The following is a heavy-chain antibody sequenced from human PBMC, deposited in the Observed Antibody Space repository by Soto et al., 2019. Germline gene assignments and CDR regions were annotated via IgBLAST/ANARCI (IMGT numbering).Heavy chain of an antibody. V-gene: IGHV3-48*02. CDR1: GFTFSSYA. D-gene: IGHD6-19*01. J-gene: IGHJ4*02. CDR3: ARDSPTIAVAGTLDY. CDR2: ISSSSSTI. Sequence: GGSLRLSCAASGFTFSSYAMHWVRQAPGKGLEWVSYISSSSSTIYYADSVKGRFTISRDNAKNSLYLQMNSLRDEDTAVYYCARDSPTIAVAGTLDYWGQGTLVTVSS.